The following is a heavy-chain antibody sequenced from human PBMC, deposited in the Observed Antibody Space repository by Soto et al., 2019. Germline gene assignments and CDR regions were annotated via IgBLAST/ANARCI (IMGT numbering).Heavy chain of an antibody. CDR2: MYNTGST. J-gene: IGHJ6*01. D-gene: IGHD2-21*02. Sequence: SETICLTSAVYGGSFSDFYWNWIRPPPGKGLEWIGYMYNTGSTIYNPSLKRRVTISVDTSKNQFSLKLNSVTAADTAVYYCARDLWGYCGADCYPLDVRGQGTMVTVSS. CDR3: ARDLWGYCGADCYPLDV. V-gene: IGHV4-59*01. CDR1: GGSFSDFY.